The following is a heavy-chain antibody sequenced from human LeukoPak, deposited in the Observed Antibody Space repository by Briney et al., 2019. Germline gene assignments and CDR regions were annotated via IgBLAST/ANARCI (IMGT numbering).Heavy chain of an antibody. CDR2: IIPIFGTA. D-gene: IGHD5-18*01. V-gene: IGHV1-69*05. Sequence: SVKVSCKASGGTFSSYAISRVRQAPGQGLEWMGGIIPIFGTANYAQKLQGRVTITTDESTSTAYMELSSLRSEDTAVYYCARDAIGYSYGLFDYWGQGTLVTVSS. J-gene: IGHJ4*02. CDR1: GGTFSSYA. CDR3: ARDAIGYSYGLFDY.